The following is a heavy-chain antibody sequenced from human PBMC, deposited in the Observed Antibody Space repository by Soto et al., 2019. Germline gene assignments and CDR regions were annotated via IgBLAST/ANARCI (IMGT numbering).Heavy chain of an antibody. V-gene: IGHV1-18*04. J-gene: IGHJ5*02. D-gene: IGHD3-16*01. CDR1: GDTISNYG. Sequence: QVHLVQSGPEVKQPGASVKVSCKDSGDTISNYGTNWVRKAPGQGLEWMGWISAFNCDTKYLEKFQGRVIMTTDTATSTAFLELRTLRSDDTAVYYCANLLINTYRAWGQGTLVTVSS. CDR2: ISAFNCDT. CDR3: ANLLINTYRA.